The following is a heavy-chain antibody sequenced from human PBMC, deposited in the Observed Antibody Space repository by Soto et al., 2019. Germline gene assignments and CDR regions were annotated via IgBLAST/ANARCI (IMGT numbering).Heavy chain of an antibody. J-gene: IGHJ3*02. CDR1: GYTFSTYG. D-gene: IGHD6-6*01. CDR3: ARDRGAARTMNAFDI. V-gene: IGHV1-18*01. Sequence: ASVKVSCKACGYTFSTYGVTWVRQAPGQGLEWMGWISGYNGNTNYAQKHQGRVSMTTETSTSTAYMELRSLTSADTAVYYCARDRGAARTMNAFDIWGQGTMVTVSS. CDR2: ISGYNGNT.